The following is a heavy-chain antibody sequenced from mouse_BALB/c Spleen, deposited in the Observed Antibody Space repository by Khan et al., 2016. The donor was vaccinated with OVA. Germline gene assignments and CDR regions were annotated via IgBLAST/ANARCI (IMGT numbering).Heavy chain of an antibody. V-gene: IGHV1S136*01. CDR1: GYTFTSYV. Sequence: EVQLQQSGPEVVEPGASVKLSCQASGYTFTSYVMHWVKQKPGQGLAWIGYIYPFHDATKYNEKFTGKVTLTSDNSSRTAYMELSSLTSEDSAVYYCAPVGTDYVSFAYWGQGTLVTVSA. J-gene: IGHJ3*01. CDR3: APVGTDYVSFAY. CDR2: IYPFHDAT. D-gene: IGHD2-13*01.